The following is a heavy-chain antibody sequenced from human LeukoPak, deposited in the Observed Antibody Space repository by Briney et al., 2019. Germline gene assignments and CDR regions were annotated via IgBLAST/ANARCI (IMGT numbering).Heavy chain of an antibody. D-gene: IGHD3-16*01. CDR1: GFTFSSYA. J-gene: IGHJ6*02. CDR2: ISGSGGST. V-gene: IGHV3-23*01. Sequence: GGSLRLSCAASGFTFSSYAMSWVRQAPGKGLEWVSAISGSGGSTYYADSVKGRFTISRDNSKNTLYLQMNSLRAEDTAVYYCAKTDLGAISGFYYGMDVWGQGTTVTVSS. CDR3: AKTDLGAISGFYYGMDV.